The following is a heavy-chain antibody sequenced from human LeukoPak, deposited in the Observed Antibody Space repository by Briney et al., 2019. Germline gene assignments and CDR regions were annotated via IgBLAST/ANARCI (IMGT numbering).Heavy chain of an antibody. CDR3: ARDPTLYSSSWYYYGMDV. CDR1: GGSFSGYY. V-gene: IGHV4-34*01. D-gene: IGHD6-13*01. J-gene: IGHJ6*02. Sequence: SETLSLTCAVYGGSFSGYYWSWIRQPPGKGLEWIGEINHSGSTNYNPSLKSRVTISVDTSKNQFSLKLSSVTAADTAVYYCARDPTLYSSSWYYYGMDVWGQGTTVTVSS. CDR2: INHSGST.